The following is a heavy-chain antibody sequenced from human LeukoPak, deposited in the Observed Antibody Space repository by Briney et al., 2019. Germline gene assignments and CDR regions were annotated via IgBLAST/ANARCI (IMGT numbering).Heavy chain of an antibody. CDR1: GFTVSSTY. D-gene: IGHD2-15*01. CDR2: IYSGGNI. V-gene: IGHV3-53*01. Sequence: GGSLRLSCAASGFTVSSTYMSWVRQAPGKGLEWVSVIYSGGNIYYIDSVKGRFTISRDTSKNTLYLQMNSLRVEDTAVYYCASRHCSGGGCYFAGADPFDYWGQGTLVTVSS. CDR3: ASRHCSGGGCYFAGADPFDY. J-gene: IGHJ4*02.